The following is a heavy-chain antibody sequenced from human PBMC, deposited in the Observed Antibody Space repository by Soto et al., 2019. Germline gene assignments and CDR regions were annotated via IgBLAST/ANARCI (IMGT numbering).Heavy chain of an antibody. J-gene: IGHJ4*02. Sequence: EVQLLESGGGLVQHGGSLRLSCAASGFTFSSYAMSWVRQAPGKGLEWVSAISGSGGSTYYADSVKGRFTISRDNSKNTLYLQMNSLRDEDTAVYYCAKVDGYYDYVWGSSYFDYWGQGTLVTVSS. CDR2: ISGSGGST. CDR3: AKVDGYYDYVWGSSYFDY. V-gene: IGHV3-23*01. CDR1: GFTFSSYA. D-gene: IGHD3-16*01.